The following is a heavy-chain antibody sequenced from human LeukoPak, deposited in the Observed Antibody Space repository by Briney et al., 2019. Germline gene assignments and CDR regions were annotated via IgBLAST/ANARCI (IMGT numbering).Heavy chain of an antibody. J-gene: IGHJ4*02. V-gene: IGHV3-23*01. Sequence: GGSLRLSCAASGFTFSSYGMRWVRQAPGKGLEWVSTITASGASTYYADSVKGRFTISRDNSKNTLNLQMNSLRAEDTAIYYCAKVYTTSGTGDFLNYWGQGTLVTVSS. CDR1: GFTFSSYG. D-gene: IGHD6-13*01. CDR2: ITASGAST. CDR3: AKVYTTSGTGDFLNY.